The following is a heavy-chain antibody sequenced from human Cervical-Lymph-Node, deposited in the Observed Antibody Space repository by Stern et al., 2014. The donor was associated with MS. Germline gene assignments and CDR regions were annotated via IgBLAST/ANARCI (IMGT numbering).Heavy chain of an antibody. CDR2: ISASNGNT. CDR3: ARGLLGSENAFDI. Sequence: DQLVESGAEVKKPGASVKVSCKASGYTFTSYGIRWVRQAPGQGLVCMGWISASNGNTNYAQKLQGRVIMTTDTSTSTAYMELRSLRSDDTAVYYCARGLLGSENAFDIWGQGTMVTVSS. J-gene: IGHJ3*02. CDR1: GYTFTSYG. D-gene: IGHD2-15*01. V-gene: IGHV1-18*01.